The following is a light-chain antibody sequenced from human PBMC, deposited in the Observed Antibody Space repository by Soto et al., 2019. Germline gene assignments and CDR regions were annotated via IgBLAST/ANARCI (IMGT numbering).Light chain of an antibody. V-gene: IGKV1-39*01. CDR1: QSISSY. J-gene: IGKJ4*01. Sequence: DIQMTQSPSSLSASVGDRVTITCRASQSISSYLNWYQQKPGKAPNLLIYIASSLQSGVPSRFSGSGSGTDFTLTISSLQPEDIATYYCQQAYSTPTFGGGTKVDIK. CDR2: IAS. CDR3: QQAYSTPT.